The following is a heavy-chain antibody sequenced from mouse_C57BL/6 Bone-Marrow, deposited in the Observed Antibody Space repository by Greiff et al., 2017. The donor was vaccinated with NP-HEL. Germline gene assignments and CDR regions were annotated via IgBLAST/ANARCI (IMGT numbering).Heavy chain of an antibody. CDR2: INPNNGGT. J-gene: IGHJ4*01. D-gene: IGHD2-3*01. CDR3: AYGYYGYYAMDY. CDR1: GYTFTDYY. Sequence: VQLQQSGPELVKPGASVKISCKASGYTFTDYYMNWVKQSHGKSLEWIGDINPNNGGTSYNQKFKGKATLTVDKSSSTAYMELRSLTSEDSAVYYCAYGYYGYYAMDYWGQGTSVTVSS. V-gene: IGHV1-26*01.